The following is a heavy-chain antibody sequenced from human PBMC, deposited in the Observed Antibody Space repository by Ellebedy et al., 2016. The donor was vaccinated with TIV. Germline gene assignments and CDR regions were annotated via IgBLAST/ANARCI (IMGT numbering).Heavy chain of an antibody. Sequence: ASVKVSCKASGYTFTSYGISWVRQAPGQGLEWTGWISAYNGNTNYAQKLQGRVTMTTDTSTSTAYMELRSLRSDDTAVYYCATDRGVINYYYGMDVWGQGTTVTVSS. CDR3: ATDRGVINYYYGMDV. J-gene: IGHJ6*02. CDR1: GYTFTSYG. V-gene: IGHV1-18*04. D-gene: IGHD3-10*01. CDR2: ISAYNGNT.